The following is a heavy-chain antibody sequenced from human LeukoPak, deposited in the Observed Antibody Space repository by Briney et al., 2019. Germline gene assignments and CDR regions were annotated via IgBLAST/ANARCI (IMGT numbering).Heavy chain of an antibody. CDR1: GFTVSSNY. V-gene: IGHV3-53*01. Sequence: PGGSLRLSCAASGFTVSSNYMSWVRQAPGKGLEWVSVINSGGSTYYADSVKGRFTISRDNSKDTLYLQMNSLRAEDTAVYYCATLWVTTSYGMDVGGKGPTVTVSS. CDR3: ATLWVTTSYGMDV. J-gene: IGHJ6*04. D-gene: IGHD4-17*01. CDR2: INSGGST.